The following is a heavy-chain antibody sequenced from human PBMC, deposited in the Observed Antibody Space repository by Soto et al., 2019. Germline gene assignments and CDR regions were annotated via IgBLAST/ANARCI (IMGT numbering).Heavy chain of an antibody. CDR3: ARAQGQRGSIGLDY. CDR2: INAGNGNT. J-gene: IGHJ4*02. Sequence: ASVKVSCKASGYTFTSYAMHWVRQAPGQRLEWMGWINAGNGNTKYSQKFQGRVTITRDTSASTAYMELSSLRSEDTAVYYSARAQGQRGSIGLDYWGQGTLVTVSS. V-gene: IGHV1-3*01. D-gene: IGHD3-3*02. CDR1: GYTFTSYA.